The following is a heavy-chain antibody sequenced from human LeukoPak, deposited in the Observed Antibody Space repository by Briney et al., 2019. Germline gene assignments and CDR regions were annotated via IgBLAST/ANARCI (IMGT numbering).Heavy chain of an antibody. CDR2: IYYSGST. CDR1: GGSISSYY. J-gene: IGHJ4*02. Sequence: SDTLSLTCTVSGGSISSYYWSWIRQPPGKGLEWIGYIYYSGSTNYNPSLKSRVTISVDTSKNQFSLKLSSVTAADTAVYYCARAELEPNFLFDYWGQGTLVTVSS. D-gene: IGHD1-1*01. V-gene: IGHV4-59*07. CDR3: ARAELEPNFLFDY.